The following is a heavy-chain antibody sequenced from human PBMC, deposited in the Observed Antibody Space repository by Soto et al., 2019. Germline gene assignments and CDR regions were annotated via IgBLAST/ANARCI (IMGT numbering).Heavy chain of an antibody. Sequence: GASVKVSCKASGYTFTGYYMHWVRQAPGQGLEWMGGINPKSGSTNYAQKFQGRVTMTRDESTSTVYMELSRLRSDDTAVYYCSREDKPGGYTPPGTSGFDSWGQGTLVTVSS. J-gene: IGHJ4*02. CDR3: SREDKPGGYTPPGTSGFDS. CDR2: INPKSGST. CDR1: GYTFTGYY. D-gene: IGHD5-12*01. V-gene: IGHV1-2*02.